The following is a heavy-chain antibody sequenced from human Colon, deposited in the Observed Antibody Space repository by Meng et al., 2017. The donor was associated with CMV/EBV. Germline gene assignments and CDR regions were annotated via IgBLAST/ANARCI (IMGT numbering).Heavy chain of an antibody. D-gene: IGHD4-11*01. CDR3: AKGTTLTTLDY. V-gene: IGHV3-23*01. Sequence: GGSLRLSCAASGFTFSTYAITWVRQAPGKGLEWVSGISGSGRSTYDADSVKGRFTISRDNSKNTLYLQMSSLRAEDTAVYYCAKGTTLTTLDYWGQGTLVTVSS. CDR2: ISGSGRST. J-gene: IGHJ4*02. CDR1: GFTFSTYA.